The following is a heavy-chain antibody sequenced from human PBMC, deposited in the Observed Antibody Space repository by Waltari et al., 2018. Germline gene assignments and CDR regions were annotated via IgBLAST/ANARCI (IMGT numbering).Heavy chain of an antibody. CDR1: GYSISSGYY. V-gene: IGHV4-38-2*01. Sequence: QVQLQESGPGLVKPSETLSLTCAVSGYSISSGYYWGWIRQPPGKGLEWIGSIYHSGSTYYNPSQKIRVTVSVDTSKNQYCRRLSSVTAADTAVYYCGRLQGRSGGMDYWGQGTLVTVSS. CDR2: IYHSGST. D-gene: IGHD2-15*01. CDR3: GRLQGRSGGMDY. J-gene: IGHJ4*02.